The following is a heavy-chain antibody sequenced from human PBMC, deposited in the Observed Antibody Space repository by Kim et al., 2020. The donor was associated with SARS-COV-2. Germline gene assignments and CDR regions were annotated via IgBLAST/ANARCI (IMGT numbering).Heavy chain of an antibody. J-gene: IGHJ4*02. D-gene: IGHD6-19*01. V-gene: IGHV3-23*03. CDR3: AKDGGLAVAAYYFDL. Sequence: ADAVKGRFTVSRDNYRNTLYMQMNSLSAEDTAIYYCAKDGGLAVAAYYFDLWGQGTLVTVSS.